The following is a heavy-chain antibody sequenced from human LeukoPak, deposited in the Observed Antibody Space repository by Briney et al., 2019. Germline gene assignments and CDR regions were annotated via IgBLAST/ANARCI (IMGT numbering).Heavy chain of an antibody. D-gene: IGHD1-20*01. CDR2: IYYSGST. CDR3: ARDVNYYFDY. V-gene: IGHV4-61*01. CDR1: GGSISSGSYY. J-gene: IGHJ4*02. Sequence: PSQTLSLTCTVSGGSISSGSYYWSWIRQPPGKGLEWIGYIYYSGSTNYNPPLKSRVTISVDTSKNQFSLKLSSVTAADTAVYYCARDVNYYFDYWGQGTLVTVSS.